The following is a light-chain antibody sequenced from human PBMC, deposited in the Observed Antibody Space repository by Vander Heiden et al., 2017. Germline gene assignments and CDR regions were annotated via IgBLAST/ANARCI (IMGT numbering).Light chain of an antibody. V-gene: IGKV3-20*01. CDR2: RAS. Sequence: EIVLTQSPGTLSLSSGESASLSCRASQSINSKFLPWYPHRPGQAPRLLTPRASSRATGTPHTFSASESGTDFTLTIRGLEPEDSAVYYCQQCGSPPPFTFGHGTRVEIK. CDR3: QQCGSPPPFT. J-gene: IGKJ3*01. CDR1: QSINSKF.